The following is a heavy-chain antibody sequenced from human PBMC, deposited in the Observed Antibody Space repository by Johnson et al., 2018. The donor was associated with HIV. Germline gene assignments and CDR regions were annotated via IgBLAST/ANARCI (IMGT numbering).Heavy chain of an antibody. Sequence: QVQLVESGGGVVQPGRSQRLSCAASGFPFRDSAMHWVRQAPGKGMEWVAVILFDGVYKHYAESVKGRFTISRDNSKNTLYLQMNSLRGEDTAVYYCARDNVFIGAPNERAFDIWGQGTMVTVSS. V-gene: IGHV3-30*14. CDR3: ARDNVFIGAPNERAFDI. D-gene: IGHD1-26*01. J-gene: IGHJ3*02. CDR1: GFPFRDSA. CDR2: ILFDGVYK.